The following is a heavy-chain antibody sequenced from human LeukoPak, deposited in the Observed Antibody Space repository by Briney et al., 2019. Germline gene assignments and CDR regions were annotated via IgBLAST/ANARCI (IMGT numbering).Heavy chain of an antibody. V-gene: IGHV3-23*01. CDR2: ISGGGGNT. CDR3: AMPGDNYDSSGYCLFGY. D-gene: IGHD3-22*01. Sequence: GGSLRLSCAASGFTFSNYTMTWVPQAPGKGLEWVSAISGGGGNTYYADSVKGRYTISRDNSKNTLYLEMTSLRAEDTAVFYCAMPGDNYDSSGYCLFGYWGQGTRVPVSS. CDR1: GFTFSNYT. J-gene: IGHJ4*02.